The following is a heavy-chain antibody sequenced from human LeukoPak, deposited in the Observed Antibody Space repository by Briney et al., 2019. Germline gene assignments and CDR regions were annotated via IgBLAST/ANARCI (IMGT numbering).Heavy chain of an antibody. D-gene: IGHD3-22*01. J-gene: IGHJ5*02. Sequence: PSETLSLTCTVSGGSISSYYWSWIRQPAGKGLEWIGRIYTSGSTNYNPSLKSRVTMSVDTSKNQFSLKLSSVTAADTAVYYCARETDYYDSSGREDWFDPWGQGTLVTVSS. CDR2: IYTSGST. V-gene: IGHV4-4*07. CDR3: ARETDYYDSSGREDWFDP. CDR1: GGSISSYY.